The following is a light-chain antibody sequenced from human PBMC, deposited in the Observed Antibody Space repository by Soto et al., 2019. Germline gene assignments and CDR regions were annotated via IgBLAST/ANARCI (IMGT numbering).Light chain of an antibody. CDR1: QSISSY. CDR3: QQYNSYSWT. J-gene: IGKJ1*01. CDR2: AAS. Sequence: SHMTQSPSSLSPSVGDRVTITHLASQSISSYLNWYQQKPGKAPKLLIYAASSLQSGVPSRFSGSGSGTEFTLTISSLQPDDFATYYCQQYNSYSWTFGQGTKVDIK. V-gene: IGKV1-39*01.